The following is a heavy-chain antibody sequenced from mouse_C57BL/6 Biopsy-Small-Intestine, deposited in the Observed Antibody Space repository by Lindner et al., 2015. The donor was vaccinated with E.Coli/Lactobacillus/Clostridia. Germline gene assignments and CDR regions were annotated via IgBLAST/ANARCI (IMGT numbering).Heavy chain of an antibody. V-gene: IGHV1-81*01. J-gene: IGHJ3*01. CDR2: IYPRSGNT. CDR1: GYTFKNYG. CDR3: AIYYDYDGFAY. D-gene: IGHD2-4*01. Sequence: VQLQESGAELARPGASVKLSCKTSGYTFKNYGIAWVKQRTGQGLEWLGEIYPRSGNTYYNEKFKVKATLTADKSSSTAYMELRSLTSEDSAVYFCAIYYDYDGFAYWGQGALVTVSA.